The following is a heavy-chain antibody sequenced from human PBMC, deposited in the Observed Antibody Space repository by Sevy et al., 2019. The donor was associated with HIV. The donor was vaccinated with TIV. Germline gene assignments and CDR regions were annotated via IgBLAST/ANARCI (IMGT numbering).Heavy chain of an antibody. J-gene: IGHJ4*02. Sequence: ASVKVSCKVSGYSLTGLSMHWVRQAPGKGLEWVGGFDPEDGETTYAQKFQGRVTVTEDTSTDTAYMELSSLRSDDTAMYYCSTRFPVEYPECRSIRCYTDYFAQCSQGTLVTVSS. CDR2: FDPEDGET. CDR3: STRFPVEYPECRSIRCYTDYFAQ. D-gene: IGHD2-2*02. V-gene: IGHV1-24*01. CDR1: GYSLTGLS.